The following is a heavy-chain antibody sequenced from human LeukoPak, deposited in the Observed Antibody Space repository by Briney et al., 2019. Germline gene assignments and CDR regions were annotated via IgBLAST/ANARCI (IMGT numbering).Heavy chain of an antibody. CDR3: ARDPAYEGYYYYMDV. J-gene: IGHJ6*03. V-gene: IGHV3-64*01. CDR1: GFTFSSYA. CDR2: ISSNGGST. Sequence: GGSLRLSCAASGFTFSSYAMHWVRQAPGKGLEYVSAISSNGGSTHYANSVKGRFTISRDNSKNTLYLQMGSLRAEDMAVYYCARDPAYEGYYYYMDVWGKGTTVTVSS. D-gene: IGHD2-2*01.